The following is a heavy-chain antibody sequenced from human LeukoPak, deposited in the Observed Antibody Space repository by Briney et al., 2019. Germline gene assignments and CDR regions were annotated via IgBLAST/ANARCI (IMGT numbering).Heavy chain of an antibody. D-gene: IGHD3-9*01. J-gene: IGHJ3*02. Sequence: PGGSLRLSCAASGFTFSSYEMNWVRQAPGKGLGWVSYISSSGSTIYYADSVKGRFTISRDNSKNTLYLQMNSLRAEDTAMYYCAKGPYYNILTATIRVRNAFDIWGHGTMVTVSS. CDR1: GFTFSSYE. V-gene: IGHV3-48*03. CDR3: AKGPYYNILTATIRVRNAFDI. CDR2: ISSSGSTI.